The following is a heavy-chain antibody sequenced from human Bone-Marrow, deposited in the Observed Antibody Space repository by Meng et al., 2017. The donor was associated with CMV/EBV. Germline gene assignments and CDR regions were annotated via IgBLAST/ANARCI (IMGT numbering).Heavy chain of an antibody. CDR2: ISSSSSYI. Sequence: GGSLRLSCAASGFTFSSYEMNWVRQAPGKGLEWVSSISSSSSYIYYADSVKGRFTISRDNAKNSLYLQMNSLRAEDTAVYYCARDTYYYDSSGYYRPKYPDYWGQGTLVTVSS. D-gene: IGHD3-22*01. CDR1: GFTFSSYE. CDR3: ARDTYYYDSSGYYRPKYPDY. V-gene: IGHV3-21*01. J-gene: IGHJ4*02.